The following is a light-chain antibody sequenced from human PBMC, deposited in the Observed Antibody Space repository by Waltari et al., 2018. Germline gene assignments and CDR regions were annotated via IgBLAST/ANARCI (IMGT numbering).Light chain of an antibody. CDR1: RYNNGNNY. CDR3: GTWDSSLSGAV. V-gene: IGLV1-51*02. CDR2: ENT. J-gene: IGLJ7*01. Sequence: QSVLTQPPPVSAAPGQRVTISCPGGRYNNGNNYVSWYRQFPGTAPKLLIYENTERPSGIPGRFSGSKSGTSATLDITGLQAGDEADYYCGTWDSSLSGAVFGGGTHLTVL.